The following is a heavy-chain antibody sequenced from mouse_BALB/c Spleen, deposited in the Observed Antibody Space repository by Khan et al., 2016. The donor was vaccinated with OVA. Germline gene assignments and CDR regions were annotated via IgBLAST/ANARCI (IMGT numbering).Heavy chain of an antibody. CDR2: IWSGGST. Sequence: QVQLKESGPGLVQPSQSLSITCTVSGFSLTNYGVHWVRQSPGKGLEWLGLIWSGGSTDYNAAFISRLSISKDNSKSQVFFKMNSLQANDTAIYYCARNYDYDEGLAYWGQGTLVTVSA. D-gene: IGHD2-4*01. CDR1: GFSLTNYG. V-gene: IGHV2-2*02. CDR3: ARNYDYDEGLAY. J-gene: IGHJ3*01.